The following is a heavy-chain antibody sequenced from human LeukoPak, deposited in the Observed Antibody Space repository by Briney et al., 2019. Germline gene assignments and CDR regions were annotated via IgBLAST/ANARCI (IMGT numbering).Heavy chain of an antibody. CDR1: GGSISSYY. CDR3: ARNDSSGYFDY. Sequence: PSETLSLTCTVTGGSISSYYWSWIRQPPGKGLEWIGYIFYSGGTNYNPSLKSRVTISVDTSKNQFSLNLSSVTAADTAVYYCARNDSSGYFDYWGQGTLVTVSS. D-gene: IGHD3-22*01. V-gene: IGHV4-59*08. CDR2: IFYSGGT. J-gene: IGHJ4*02.